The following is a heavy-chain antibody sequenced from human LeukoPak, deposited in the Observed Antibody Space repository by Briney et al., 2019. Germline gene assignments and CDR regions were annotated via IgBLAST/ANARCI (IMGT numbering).Heavy chain of an antibody. CDR1: GFTFDDYA. V-gene: IGHV3-23*01. CDR3: ARGAAIAIYANFDY. Sequence: GGSLRLSCAASGFTFDDYAMHWVRQAPGKGLEWVSGISGNVGSTYYADSVKGRFTISRDNSKNTLYLQMNSLRAEDTAVYYCARGAAIAIYANFDYWGQGTLVTVSS. D-gene: IGHD5-18*01. CDR2: ISGNVGST. J-gene: IGHJ4*02.